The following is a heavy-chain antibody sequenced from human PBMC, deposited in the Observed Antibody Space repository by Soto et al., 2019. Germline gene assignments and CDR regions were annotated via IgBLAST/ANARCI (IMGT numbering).Heavy chain of an antibody. CDR3: ARELMTTVTYFDY. J-gene: IGHJ4*02. CDR2: TRNKAHSYTT. V-gene: IGHV3-72*01. CDR1: GFTFSDHY. Sequence: EVQLVESGGGLVQPGGSLRLSCAASGFTFSDHYVDWVRQAPGKGLEWVGRTRNKAHSYTTEYAASVKGRFTISRDDSKNSLYLQMNSLKTEDTAMYYCARELMTTVTYFDYWGQGTVVTVSS. D-gene: IGHD4-17*01.